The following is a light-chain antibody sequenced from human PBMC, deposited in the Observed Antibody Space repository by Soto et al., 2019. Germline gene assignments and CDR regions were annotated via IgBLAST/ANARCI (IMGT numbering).Light chain of an antibody. CDR1: SSDVGSYNV. J-gene: IGLJ1*01. CDR3: CSYAGSSSAYV. CDR2: EVS. V-gene: IGLV2-23*02. Sequence: QSALTQPASVSGSPGQSITISCTGTSSDVGSYNVVSWYQQHPGKAPKLLIYEVSKRPSGVSDRFSGSKSGNTASLTISGLQAEDEADYHCCSYAGSSSAYVFGTGTKLT.